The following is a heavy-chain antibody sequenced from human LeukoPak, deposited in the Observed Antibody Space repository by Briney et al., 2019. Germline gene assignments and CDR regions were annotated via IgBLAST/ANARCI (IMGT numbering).Heavy chain of an antibody. V-gene: IGHV4-59*01. Sequence: PSETLSLTCTVSGGSISSYYWSWIRQPPGKGLEWIGYIYYSGSTNYNPSLKSRVTISVDTSKNQFSLKLSSVTAADTAVYYCARGDTTSGSYIFDYWGQGTLVTVSS. CDR3: ARGDTTSGSYIFDY. D-gene: IGHD1-26*01. CDR2: IYYSGST. CDR1: GGSISSYY. J-gene: IGHJ4*02.